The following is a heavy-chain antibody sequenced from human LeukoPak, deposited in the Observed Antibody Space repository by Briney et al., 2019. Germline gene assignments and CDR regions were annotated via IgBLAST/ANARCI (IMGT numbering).Heavy chain of an antibody. J-gene: IGHJ3*02. CDR2: ICPGDSDT. Sequence: GESLKISCKGSGYSFTSYWIGWVRQMPGKGLEWMGIICPGDSDTRYSPSFQGQVTISADKSISTAYLQWSSLKASDTAMYYCARRRYDFWSGPRLGAFDIWGQGTMVTVSS. CDR3: ARRRYDFWSGPRLGAFDI. V-gene: IGHV5-51*01. CDR1: GYSFTSYW. D-gene: IGHD3-3*01.